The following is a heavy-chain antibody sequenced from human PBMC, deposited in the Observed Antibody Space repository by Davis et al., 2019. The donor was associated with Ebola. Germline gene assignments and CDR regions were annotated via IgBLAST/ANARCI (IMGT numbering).Heavy chain of an antibody. CDR3: ARGGTTVTTPLDY. J-gene: IGHJ4*02. D-gene: IGHD4-11*01. V-gene: IGHV6-1*01. CDR2: TYYSSSKWYN. CDR1: GDSVSSGG. Sequence: HSQTLSLTCAISGDSVSSGGWNWIRQSPSRGLEWLGRTYYSSSKWYNDYAVSVKSRITINPDTSKNQFSLQLNSVTPEDTAVYYCARGGTTVTTPLDYWGQGTQVTVSS.